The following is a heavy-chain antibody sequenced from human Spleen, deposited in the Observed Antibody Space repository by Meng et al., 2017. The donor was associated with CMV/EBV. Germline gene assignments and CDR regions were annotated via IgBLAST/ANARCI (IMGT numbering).Heavy chain of an antibody. CDR1: GGSFSGYY. V-gene: IGHV4-34*01. D-gene: IGHD6-13*01. CDR2: INHSGST. Sequence: QVRLQRGGAGLLKPSETLSLTCAVDGGSFSGYYWSWIRQPPGKGLEWIGEINHSGSTNYNPSLKSRVTISVDTSKNQFSLKLSSVTAADTAVYYCARGIYRSSTRFWQWFDPWGQGTLVTVSS. CDR3: ARGIYRSSTRFWQWFDP. J-gene: IGHJ5*02.